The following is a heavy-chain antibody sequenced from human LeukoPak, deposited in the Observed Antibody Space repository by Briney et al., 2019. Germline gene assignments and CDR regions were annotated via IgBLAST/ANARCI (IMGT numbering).Heavy chain of an antibody. D-gene: IGHD2-8*01. Sequence: AAGTLCLTSAGYTFTIYGIDWVRHATGQGLGLVGWMNPNSGNTGYAQKFQGRVTMTRNTSISTAYMELSSLRSEDTAVYYCARVVRPRARCGFDPWGQGTLVTVSS. CDR3: ARVVRPRARCGFDP. V-gene: IGHV1-8*01. CDR1: GYTFTIYG. CDR2: MNPNSGNT. J-gene: IGHJ5*02.